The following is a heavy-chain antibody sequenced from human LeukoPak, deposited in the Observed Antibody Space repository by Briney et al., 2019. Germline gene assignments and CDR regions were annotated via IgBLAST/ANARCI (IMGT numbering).Heavy chain of an antibody. CDR2: INPNSGGT. V-gene: IGHV1-2*02. Sequence: GASVKVSCKASGYTFTGYYMHWVRQAPGQGLEWMGWINPNSGGTNYAQKFQGRVTMTRDTSISTAYMELSRLRSDDTAVYYCARGGSGWYPYYYGMDVWGQGTTVTVS. CDR1: GYTFTGYY. D-gene: IGHD6-19*01. J-gene: IGHJ6*02. CDR3: ARGGSGWYPYYYGMDV.